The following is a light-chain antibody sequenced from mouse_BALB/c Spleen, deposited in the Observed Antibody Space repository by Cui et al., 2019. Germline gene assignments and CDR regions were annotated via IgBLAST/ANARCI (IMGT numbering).Light chain of an antibody. V-gene: IGKV6-23*01. Sequence: DIVMTQSHKFMSTSVGDRVSITCKASQEVGTAVAWYQQKPGQSPNLLIYWASTRHTGVPDRFTGSGSGTDFPLTISNVQSEDLADYFCQQYSSYPLTFGVGTKLEIK. CDR1: QEVGTA. CDR3: QQYSSYPLT. J-gene: IGKJ1*01. CDR2: WAS.